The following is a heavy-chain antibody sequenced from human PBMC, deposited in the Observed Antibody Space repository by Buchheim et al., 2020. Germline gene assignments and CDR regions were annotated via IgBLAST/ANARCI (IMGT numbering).Heavy chain of an antibody. V-gene: IGHV3-23*01. CDR2: ISGSGGSP. CDR1: GFTFSSYA. D-gene: IGHD2-15*01. CDR3: AKDTPYCSGGSCYKFFGY. Sequence: EVQLLESGGGLVQPGGSLRLSCAASGFTFSSYAMSWVRQAPGKGLEWVSAISGSGGSPYYADSVKGRFTISRDTSKNTLYLQMNSLRAEDTAVYYCAKDTPYCSGGSCYKFFGYWGQGTL. J-gene: IGHJ4*02.